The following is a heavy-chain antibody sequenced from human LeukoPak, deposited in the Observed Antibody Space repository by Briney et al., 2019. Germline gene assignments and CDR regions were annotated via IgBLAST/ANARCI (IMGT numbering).Heavy chain of an antibody. CDR2: ISSSSSYI. CDR3: ARVNAVTTDPYYYGMDV. D-gene: IGHD4-17*01. V-gene: IGHV3-21*01. Sequence: GGPLRLSCAASGFTFSYYSMNWVRQAPGKGLEWVSSISSSSSYIYYADSVKGRFTISRDNAKNSLYLQMNSLRAEDTAVYYCARVNAVTTDPYYYGMDVWGQGTTVTVSS. CDR1: GFTFSYYS. J-gene: IGHJ6*02.